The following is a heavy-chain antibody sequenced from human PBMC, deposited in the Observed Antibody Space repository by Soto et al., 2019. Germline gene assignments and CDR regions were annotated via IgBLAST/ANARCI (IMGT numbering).Heavy chain of an antibody. D-gene: IGHD3-10*01. V-gene: IGHV3-9*01. Sequence: EAQLVESGGGLVQPGRSLRLSCVASGFTFDDYAIHWVRQAPGKGLEWVSGISWNGAATGYADSVKGRFTISRDNTKNPLYLQMSGLRTEDTSIYYCPKLPLYGSRFDCWGQGTQVTVSS. J-gene: IGHJ4*02. CDR2: ISWNGAAT. CDR3: PKLPLYGSRFDC. CDR1: GFTFDDYA.